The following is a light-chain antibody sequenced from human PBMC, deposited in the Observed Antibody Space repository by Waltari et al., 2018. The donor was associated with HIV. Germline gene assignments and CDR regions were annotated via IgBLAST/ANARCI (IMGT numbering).Light chain of an antibody. Sequence: QSALTQPASVSGSPGQSITISCTGTSSDVGSYNLVSWYQQNPGKAPKLMIYEVTKRPSGVSNRFSGSKSGNTASLTISGLQAEDEADYYCNSYATGSAWVFGGGTKLTVL. V-gene: IGLV2-23*02. J-gene: IGLJ3*02. CDR2: EVT. CDR3: NSYATGSAWV. CDR1: SSDVGSYNL.